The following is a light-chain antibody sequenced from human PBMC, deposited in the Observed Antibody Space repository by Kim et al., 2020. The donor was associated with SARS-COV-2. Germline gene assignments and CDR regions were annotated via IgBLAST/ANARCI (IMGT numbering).Light chain of an antibody. J-gene: IGKJ1*01. CDR1: HLIIRTY. Sequence: SPSHRAPLSSRSTHLIIRTYFAWYHQHPGHPPRLLFYGASCRATGIPARFSGSASGTDFTLTISRLEPEYFAVYYCQCCGTSAFTFGQGTNVDIK. CDR2: GAS. V-gene: IGKV3-20*01. CDR3: QCCGTSAFT.